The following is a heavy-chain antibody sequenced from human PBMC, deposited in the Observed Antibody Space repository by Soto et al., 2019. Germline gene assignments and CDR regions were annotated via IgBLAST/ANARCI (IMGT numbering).Heavy chain of an antibody. J-gene: IGHJ4*02. CDR3: ARGLHTMSIAWLLYY. D-gene: IGHD6-6*01. V-gene: IGHV4-59*01. Sequence: SDTLSLTCTVSGGSISSYYWSWIRQPPGKGLEWIGYIYYSGSTNYNPSLKSRVTISVDTSKNQFSLKLSSVTAADTAVYYCARGLHTMSIAWLLYYWGQGTLVTVSS. CDR1: GGSISSYY. CDR2: IYYSGST.